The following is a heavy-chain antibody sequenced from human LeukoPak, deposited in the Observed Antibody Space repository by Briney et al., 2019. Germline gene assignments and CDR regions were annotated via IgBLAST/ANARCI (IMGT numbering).Heavy chain of an antibody. J-gene: IGHJ4*02. CDR1: GFTFSSYS. V-gene: IGHV3-7*01. CDR3: ARVSAYYYGSGSYPYYFDY. Sequence: GGSLRLSCAASGFTFSSYSMNWVRQAPGKGLEWVANIKQDGSEKYYVDSVKGRFTISRDNAKNSLYLQMNSLRAEDTAVYYCARVSAYYYGSGSYPYYFDYWGQGTLVTVSS. CDR2: IKQDGSEK. D-gene: IGHD3-10*01.